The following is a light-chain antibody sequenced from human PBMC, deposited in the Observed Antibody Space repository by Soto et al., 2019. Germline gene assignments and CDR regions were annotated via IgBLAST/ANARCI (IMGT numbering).Light chain of an antibody. CDR2: TVS. CDR3: MQGTHWPPT. J-gene: IGKJ1*01. V-gene: IGKV2-30*01. CDR1: QSLQYSDGNAY. Sequence: DVVMTQSPLSLPVTLGQPASISCRSSQSLQYSDGNAYLNWFHQRAGQSPRRLIYTVSKRDSGVPDRFSGSGSGTDFTLKINRVEAEDVGVYYCMQGTHWPPTFGQGTKVEI.